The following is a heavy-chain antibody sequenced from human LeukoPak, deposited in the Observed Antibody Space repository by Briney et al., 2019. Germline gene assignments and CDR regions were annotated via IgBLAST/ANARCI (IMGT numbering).Heavy chain of an antibody. D-gene: IGHD3-22*01. Sequence: GGSLRLSCAASGFTFSNYNLHWVRHAPGKGLEWVSGISWNSGNTGYADSVKGRFTISRDNAKNSLYLQMNSLRAEDTAVYYCARGDITMIVVEDAFDIWGQGTMVTVSS. V-gene: IGHV3-21*01. J-gene: IGHJ3*02. CDR3: ARGDITMIVVEDAFDI. CDR2: ISWNSGNT. CDR1: GFTFSNYN.